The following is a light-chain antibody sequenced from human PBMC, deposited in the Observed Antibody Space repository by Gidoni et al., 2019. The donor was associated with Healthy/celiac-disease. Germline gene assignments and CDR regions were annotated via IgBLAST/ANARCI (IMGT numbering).Light chain of an antibody. J-gene: IGKJ5*01. CDR1: QSVSSY. V-gene: IGKV3-11*01. Sequence: EIVLTQSPATLSLSPGARATLSCRASQSVSSYLAWYQQKPGQAPRLLIYDASNRATGIPARFSGSGSGTDFTLTISSLEPEDFAVYYCQQRSNFGQGTRLEIK. CDR2: DAS. CDR3: QQRSN.